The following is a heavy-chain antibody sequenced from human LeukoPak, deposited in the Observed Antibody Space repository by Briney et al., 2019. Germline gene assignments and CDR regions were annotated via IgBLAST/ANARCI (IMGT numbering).Heavy chain of an antibody. D-gene: IGHD3-22*01. CDR2: IYSGGST. J-gene: IGHJ4*02. V-gene: IGHV3-66*01. Sequence: GGSLRLSCAASVLNVNTNYMTWVRQAPGKGLEWVSVIYSGGSTYYADSVKGRFTISRDNSKNTLYLQMNSLRAEDTAVYYCARGYFYDSSVGYWGQGTLVTVSS. CDR3: ARGYFYDSSVGY. CDR1: VLNVNTNY.